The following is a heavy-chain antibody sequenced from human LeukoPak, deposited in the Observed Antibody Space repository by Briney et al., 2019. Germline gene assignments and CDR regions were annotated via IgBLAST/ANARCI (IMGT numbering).Heavy chain of an antibody. CDR2: INPSGGSI. V-gene: IGHV1-46*01. D-gene: IGHD3-16*01. CDR1: GYTFTTYY. CDR3: ARAWPKGGFYFDY. J-gene: IGHJ4*02. Sequence: ASVMVSCKASGYTFTTYYMHWVRQAPGQGLEWMGIINPSGGSITYAQRFQGRVTMARDTSTGTVYMELSSLRSEDTAVYYCARAWPKGGFYFDYWGQGTLVTVSS.